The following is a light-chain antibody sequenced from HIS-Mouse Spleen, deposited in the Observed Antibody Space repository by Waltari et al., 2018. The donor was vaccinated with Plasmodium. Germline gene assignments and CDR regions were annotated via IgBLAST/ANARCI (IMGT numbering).Light chain of an antibody. J-gene: IGLJ3*02. CDR2: EES. Sequence: SYELTQPPSVSVSPGQTARITCSGDALPKKYASWYQQKSGQAPVLVIYEESKRPAGIPERFSGSSSGTMATFTISGAQVEDEADYYCYSTDSSGNHRVFGGGTKLTVL. CDR1: ALPKKY. CDR3: YSTDSSGNHRV. V-gene: IGLV3-10*01.